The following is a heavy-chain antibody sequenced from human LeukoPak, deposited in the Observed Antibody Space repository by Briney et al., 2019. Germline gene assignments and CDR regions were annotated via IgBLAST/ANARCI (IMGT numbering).Heavy chain of an antibody. CDR2: IDQHGTDK. CDR3: AKETYDSSALDY. V-gene: IGHV3-7*03. D-gene: IGHD3-22*01. Sequence: PGGSLRLSCVGSGFLFSGHYMNWVRQAPGKGLEWVANIDQHGTDKQYVASVRGRFTISRDNTKNSVYLQMDNLRAEDTAVYYCAKETYDSSALDYWGQGTLVTVSS. CDR1: GFLFSGHY. J-gene: IGHJ4*02.